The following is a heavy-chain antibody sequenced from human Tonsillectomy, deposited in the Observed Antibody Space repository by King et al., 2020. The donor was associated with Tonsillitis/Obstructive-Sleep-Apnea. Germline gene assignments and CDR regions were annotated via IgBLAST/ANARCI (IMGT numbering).Heavy chain of an antibody. CDR3: ARAXNRXXTXXGXFDY. V-gene: IGHV4-59*01. J-gene: IGHJ4*01. Sequence: QLQESGPGLVKPSETLSLTCTVSGGXISSYYWSWIRQPPGKGLEWIGYIYXSGXTNYNPSLKSRVTISVDTSKNQFSLKLSSVTAADTAVYYCARAXNRXXTXXGXFDYWXXGTLVTVSS. D-gene: IGHD3-16*02. CDR2: IYXSGXT. CDR1: GGXISSYY.